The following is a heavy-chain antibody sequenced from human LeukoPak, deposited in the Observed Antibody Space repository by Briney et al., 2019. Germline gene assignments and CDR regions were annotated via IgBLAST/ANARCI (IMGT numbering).Heavy chain of an antibody. Sequence: GGSLRLSCAASGFTFSSYGMHWVRQAPGKGLEWLAVISYDGSNKYYADSVKGRFTISRDNSKNTLYLQMNSLRAEDTAVYYCAKDSIEGIPAVGPAYYFDYWGQGTLVTVSS. CDR1: GFTFSSYG. V-gene: IGHV3-30*18. J-gene: IGHJ4*02. D-gene: IGHD1-26*01. CDR2: ISYDGSNK. CDR3: AKDSIEGIPAVGPAYYFDY.